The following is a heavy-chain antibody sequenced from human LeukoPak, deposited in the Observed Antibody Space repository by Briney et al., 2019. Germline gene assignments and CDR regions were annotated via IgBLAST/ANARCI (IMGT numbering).Heavy chain of an antibody. Sequence: GSLRLSCVASGFSFSSYTMSWIRQPPGKGLEWIGEINHSGSTNYNPSLKSRVTISVDTSKNQFSLKLSPVTAADTAVYYCARVQWLVTHYYYMDVWGKGTTVTVSS. V-gene: IGHV4-34*01. D-gene: IGHD6-19*01. CDR2: INHSGST. J-gene: IGHJ6*03. CDR3: ARVQWLVTHYYYMDV. CDR1: GFSFSSYT.